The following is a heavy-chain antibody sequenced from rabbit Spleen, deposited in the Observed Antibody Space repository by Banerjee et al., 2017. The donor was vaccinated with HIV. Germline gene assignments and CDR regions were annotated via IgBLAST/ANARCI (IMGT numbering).Heavy chain of an antibody. D-gene: IGHD4-2*01. CDR3: ARDSAGREDFNL. CDR2: IDVARSGNT. CDR1: GLDFSASYW. Sequence: QEQLVESGGDLVKPGASLTLTCKASGLDFSASYWICWVRQAPGKGLEWIACIDVARSGNTYYATWAKGRLTISKPSSTTVTLQMTSVTAADTATYFCARDSAGREDFNLWGQGTLVTVS. V-gene: IGHV1S45*01. J-gene: IGHJ4*01.